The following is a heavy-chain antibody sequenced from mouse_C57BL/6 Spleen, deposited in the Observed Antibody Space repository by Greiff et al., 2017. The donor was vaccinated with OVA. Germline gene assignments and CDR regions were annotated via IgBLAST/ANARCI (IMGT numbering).Heavy chain of an antibody. CDR3: ARSVAPMDY. V-gene: IGHV1-81*01. D-gene: IGHD1-1*01. CDR1: GYTFTSYG. J-gene: IGHJ4*01. CDR2: IYPRSGNT. Sequence: VKLMESGAELARPGASVKLSCKASGYTFTSYGISWVKQRTGQGLEWIGEIYPRSGNTYYNEKFKGKATLTADKSSSTAYMELRSLTSEDSAVYFCARSVAPMDYWGQGTSVTVSS.